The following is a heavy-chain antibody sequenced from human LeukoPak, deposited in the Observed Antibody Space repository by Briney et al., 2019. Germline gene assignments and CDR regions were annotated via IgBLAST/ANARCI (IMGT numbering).Heavy chain of an antibody. Sequence: ASVKVSCKASGYTFTSYGISWVRQAPGQGLEWMGWISAYNGNTNYAQKLQGRVTMTTDTSTSTAYMELRSLRSDDTAVYYCARDQFRCSGGSCYRVLGQLWGQGTLVTVSS. CDR3: ARDQFRCSGGSCYRVLGQL. CDR2: ISAYNGNT. D-gene: IGHD2-15*01. CDR1: GYTFTSYG. J-gene: IGHJ1*01. V-gene: IGHV1-18*01.